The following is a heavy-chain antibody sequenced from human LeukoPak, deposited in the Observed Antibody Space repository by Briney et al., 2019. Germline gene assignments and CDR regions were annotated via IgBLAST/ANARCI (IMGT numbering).Heavy chain of an antibody. Sequence: GGSLRLSCTASGFSFNNYAMYWVRQAPGKGLEWVALISYDGGDKYYAESMKGRITISRDNAENTLYLQMNNLRPDDTAFYFCVKEGVEYSYSYGDYWGQGTLVTVSS. CDR2: ISYDGGDK. CDR3: VKEGVEYSYSYGDY. J-gene: IGHJ4*02. D-gene: IGHD3-16*01. V-gene: IGHV3-30*18. CDR1: GFSFNNYA.